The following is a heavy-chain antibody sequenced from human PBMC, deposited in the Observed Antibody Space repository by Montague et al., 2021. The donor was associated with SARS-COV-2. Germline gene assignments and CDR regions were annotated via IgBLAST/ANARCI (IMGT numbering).Heavy chain of an antibody. CDR3: ARATLGITMIVVVMTAIDYYFDY. J-gene: IGHJ4*02. V-gene: IGHV4-34*01. CDR1: GGSINSSY. Sequence: SETLSLTCTVSGGSINSSYWSWIRQPPGKGLEWIGEIHHSGSTNYNPSLKSRVTISVDTSKDQFSLKLSSVTAADTAVYYCARATLGITMIVVVMTAIDYYFDYWGQGNPVTVSS. D-gene: IGHD3-22*01. CDR2: IHHSGST.